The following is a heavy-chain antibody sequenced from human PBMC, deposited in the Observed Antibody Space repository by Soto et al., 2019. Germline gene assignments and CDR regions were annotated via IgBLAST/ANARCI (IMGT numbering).Heavy chain of an antibody. J-gene: IGHJ6*02. CDR3: AKIRDYDFWSGYPRYGMDV. CDR2: ISGSGGST. D-gene: IGHD3-3*01. V-gene: IGHV3-23*01. Sequence: PWGLLGLSCSSSQFTIRSYAMSFFRQTPGNGPDWFSAISGSGGSTYYADSVKGRFTISRDNSKNTLYLQMNSLRAEDTAVYYCAKIRDYDFWSGYPRYGMDVWGQGTTVTAP. CDR1: QFTIRSYA.